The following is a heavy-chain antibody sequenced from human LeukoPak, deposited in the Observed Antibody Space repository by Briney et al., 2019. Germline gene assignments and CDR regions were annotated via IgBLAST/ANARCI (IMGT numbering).Heavy chain of an antibody. Sequence: SVKVSCKASGGTFSSYAISWVRQAPGQGLEWMGRIIPILGIANYAQKFQGRVTITADKSTSTAYMELSSLRSEDTAVYYCARKFCSGGSCPPDWFDPWGQGTLVTVSS. D-gene: IGHD2-15*01. CDR1: GGTFSSYA. CDR2: IIPILGIA. J-gene: IGHJ5*02. V-gene: IGHV1-69*04. CDR3: ARKFCSGGSCPPDWFDP.